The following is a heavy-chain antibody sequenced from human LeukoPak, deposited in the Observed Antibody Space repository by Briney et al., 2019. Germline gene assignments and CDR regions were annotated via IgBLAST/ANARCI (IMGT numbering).Heavy chain of an antibody. Sequence: PSETLSLTCTVSGGSISDYYWSWIRQPPGTGLEWIGCIRTSGSTNYSPSLASRVTMSVDTSKNQISLKLRSVTAADTAVYYCARGGGYPDYYYYMDVWGRGATVTVSS. V-gene: IGHV4-4*09. J-gene: IGHJ6*03. D-gene: IGHD3-16*02. CDR2: IRTSGST. CDR1: GGSISDYY. CDR3: ARGGGYPDYYYYMDV.